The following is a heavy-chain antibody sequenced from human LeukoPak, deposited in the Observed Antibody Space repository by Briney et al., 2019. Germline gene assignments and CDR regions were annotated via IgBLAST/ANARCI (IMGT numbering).Heavy chain of an antibody. J-gene: IGHJ4*02. CDR3: ARRGYSYAAPYYFDY. Sequence: GESLKISCKGSGYSFTSYWIGWVRQMPGKGLEWMGIIYPGDSDTRYSPSFQSQVTISADKSISTAYLQWSSLKASDTAMYYCARRGYSYAAPYYFDYWGQGTLVTVSS. D-gene: IGHD5-18*01. CDR1: GYSFTSYW. V-gene: IGHV5-51*01. CDR2: IYPGDSDT.